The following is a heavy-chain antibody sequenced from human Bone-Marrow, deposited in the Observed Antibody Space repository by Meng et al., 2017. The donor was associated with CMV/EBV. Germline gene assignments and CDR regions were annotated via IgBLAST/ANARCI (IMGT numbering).Heavy chain of an antibody. CDR3: TTDYYYDSSGYYPDAFDI. D-gene: IGHD3-22*01. V-gene: IGHV3-15*01. Sequence: GGSLRLSCAASGFTFSNAWMSWVRQAPGKGLEWVGRIKSKTDGGTTDYAAPVKGRFTISRDDSKNTLYLQMNSLKTEDTAGYYCTTDYYYDSSGYYPDAFDIWGQGTRVTVSS. J-gene: IGHJ3*02. CDR1: GFTFSNAW. CDR2: IKSKTDGGTT.